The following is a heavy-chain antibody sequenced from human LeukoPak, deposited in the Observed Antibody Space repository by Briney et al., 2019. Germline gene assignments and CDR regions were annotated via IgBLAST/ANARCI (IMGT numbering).Heavy chain of an antibody. CDR2: INHSGST. D-gene: IGHD3-10*01. V-gene: IGHV4-34*01. Sequence: SETLSLTCAVYGGSFSGYYWSWIRQPPGKGLEWIGEINHSGSTNYNPSLKSRVTISVDTSKNQFSLKLCSVTAADTAVYYCARGLLWFGRYYFDYWGQGTLVTVSS. CDR1: GGSFSGYY. J-gene: IGHJ4*02. CDR3: ARGLLWFGRYYFDY.